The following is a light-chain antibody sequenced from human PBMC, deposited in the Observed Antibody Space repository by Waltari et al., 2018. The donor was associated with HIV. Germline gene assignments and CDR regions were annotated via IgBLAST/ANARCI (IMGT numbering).Light chain of an antibody. J-gene: IGKJ4*01. V-gene: IGKV4-1*01. CDR3: QQYYSTPFT. CDR1: QSVLYSSNNKNY. CDR2: WAS. Sequence: DIVMTQSPDSLVVSLGERATINCKSSQSVLYSSNNKNYLAWYQQKPGQPPKLLIYWASTRDSGVPDRFSGSGSGTDFTLTISSLQAEDVAVYYCQQYYSTPFTFGGGTKVEIK.